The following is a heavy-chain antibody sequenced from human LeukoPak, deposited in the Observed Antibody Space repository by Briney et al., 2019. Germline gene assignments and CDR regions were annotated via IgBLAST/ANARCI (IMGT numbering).Heavy chain of an antibody. V-gene: IGHV3-30*18. CDR3: AKEYYYGSGLLDY. D-gene: IGHD3-10*01. CDR1: GLTFSSYG. Sequence: GRSLRLSCAASGLTFSSYGMHWVRQSPGKGLEWVAVISYDGSNKYYADSVKGRFTISRDNSKNTLYLQMNSLRAEDTAVYYCAKEYYYGSGLLDYWGQGTLVTVPS. CDR2: ISYDGSNK. J-gene: IGHJ4*02.